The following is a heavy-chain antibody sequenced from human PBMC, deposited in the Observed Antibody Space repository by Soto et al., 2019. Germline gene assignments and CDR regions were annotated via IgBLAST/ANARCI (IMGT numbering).Heavy chain of an antibody. J-gene: IGHJ5*02. CDR3: ARAGTAGTGGCFDP. CDR2: IYYSGST. CDR1: GGSVSSGSYY. Sequence: SETLSLTCTVSGGSVSSGSYYWSWIRQPPGKGLEWIGYIYYSGSTNYNPSLKSRVPISVDTSKNQFSLKLSSVPAADTAVYYCARAGTAGTGGCFDPWGQGTLVTVSS. V-gene: IGHV4-61*01. D-gene: IGHD6-13*01.